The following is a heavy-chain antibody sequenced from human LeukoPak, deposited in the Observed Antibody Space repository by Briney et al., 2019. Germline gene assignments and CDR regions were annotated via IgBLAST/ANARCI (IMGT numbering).Heavy chain of an antibody. CDR1: GFTFSDYA. CDR3: ARNGRNIAATGYYFHY. V-gene: IGHV3-23*01. D-gene: IGHD6-13*01. CDR2: FSGSGAGT. J-gene: IGHJ4*02. Sequence: PGGSLRLSCTVSGFTFSDYAISWVRQAPGKGLEWVSSFSGSGAGTYYADSVKGRLTISRDNSKNTLYVQMNNLRVEDTAVYYCARNGRNIAATGYYFHYWGQGTLVTVSS.